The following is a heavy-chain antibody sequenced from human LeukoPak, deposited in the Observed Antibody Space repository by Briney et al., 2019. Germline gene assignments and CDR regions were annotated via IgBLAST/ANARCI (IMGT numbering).Heavy chain of an antibody. CDR3: ARETMVRGVISLDY. D-gene: IGHD3-10*01. CDR1: GYTFTSYG. CDR2: ISAYNGNT. Sequence: ASVKVSCKASGYTFTSYGISWVGQAPGQGLEWMGWISAYNGNTNYAQKLQGRVTMTTDTSTSTAYMELRSLRSDDTAVYYCARETMVRGVISLDYWGQGTLVTVSS. V-gene: IGHV1-18*01. J-gene: IGHJ4*02.